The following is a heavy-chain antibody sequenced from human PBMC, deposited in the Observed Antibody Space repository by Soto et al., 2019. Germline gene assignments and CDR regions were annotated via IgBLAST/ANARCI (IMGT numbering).Heavy chain of an antibody. V-gene: IGHV5-51*01. CDR1: GYDFNTNW. D-gene: IGHD2-2*01. CDR3: ARLPGDCNKTSCYYADH. J-gene: IGHJ4*01. CDR2: MYPGDSDT. Sequence: PGESLKISCRGSGYDFNTNWFGWVRQLPGKGLEWVGIMYPGDSDTRYNPSLQGHVTLSADVTVSTAFLQWRSLKTSDTGMYFCARLPGDCNKTSCYYADHWGHGTQVTVSS.